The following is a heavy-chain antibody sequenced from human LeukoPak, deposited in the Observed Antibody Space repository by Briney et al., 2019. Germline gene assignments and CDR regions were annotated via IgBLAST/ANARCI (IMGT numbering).Heavy chain of an antibody. D-gene: IGHD3-9*01. J-gene: IGHJ4*02. CDR1: GGSFSGYY. V-gene: IGHV4-34*01. Sequence: HSETLSLTCAVYGGSFSGYYWSWIRQPPGKGLEWIGEINHSGSTNYNPSLKSRVTIPVDTSKNQFSLKLSSVTAADTAVYYCARVGNTYYDILTGYYALDYWGQGTLVTVSS. CDR2: INHSGST. CDR3: ARVGNTYYDILTGYYALDY.